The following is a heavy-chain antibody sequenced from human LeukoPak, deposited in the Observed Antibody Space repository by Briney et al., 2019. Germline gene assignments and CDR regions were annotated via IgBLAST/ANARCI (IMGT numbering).Heavy chain of an antibody. Sequence: GGSLRLSCAASGFIFSNYGMHWVRQAPGKGLEWVAFIRYDGSIRYYIDSVKGRFTISRDNSKNTLYLQMNSLRAEDTAVYYCAKRDYWGQGTLVTVSS. J-gene: IGHJ4*02. CDR1: GFIFSNYG. CDR2: IRYDGSIR. CDR3: AKRDY. V-gene: IGHV3-30*02.